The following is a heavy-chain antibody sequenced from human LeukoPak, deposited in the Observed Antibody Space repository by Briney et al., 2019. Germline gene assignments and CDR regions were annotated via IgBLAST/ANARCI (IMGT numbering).Heavy chain of an antibody. CDR1: GFTFSSNY. D-gene: IGHD6-19*01. CDR3: AREGIAVAGTFDY. J-gene: IGHJ4*02. CDR2: MSSSSYT. V-gene: IGHV3-11*06. Sequence: GGSLRLSCAASGFTFSSNYMSWVRQAPGKGREWVSYMSSSSYTNYPDSVNGRFTISRDNAKNSLYLQMNRLRAEDTAVYYCAREGIAVAGTFDYWGQGTLVTVSS.